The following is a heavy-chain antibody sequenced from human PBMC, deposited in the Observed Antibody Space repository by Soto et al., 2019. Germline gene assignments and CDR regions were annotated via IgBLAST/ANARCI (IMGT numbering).Heavy chain of an antibody. D-gene: IGHD3-3*01. CDR3: ARWGGSDAFDM. V-gene: IGHV1-18*01. J-gene: IGHJ3*02. Sequence: ASVKVSCKASGYTFSSYGIGWVRQAPGQGLEWMGWISAYNGNTYYAQKLQGRVTMTTDTSTSTVYMELRSLRSDDTAVYYCARWGGSDAFDMWGQGTMVTVSS. CDR1: GYTFSSYG. CDR2: ISAYNGNT.